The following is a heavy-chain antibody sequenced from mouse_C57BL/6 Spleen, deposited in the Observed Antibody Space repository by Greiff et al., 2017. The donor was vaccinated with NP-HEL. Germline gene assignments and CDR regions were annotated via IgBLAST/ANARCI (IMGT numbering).Heavy chain of an antibody. CDR3: SGECFYGSWFAY. Sequence: EVQLQQSGAELVKPGASVKLSCTASGFNIKDDYMHWVKQRTEQGLEWIGRIDPEDGEPKYAPKFQGRATITAGTSSNTAYLQLSSRTSEDTAVYYRSGECFYGSWFAYWRQGTLVTVAA. J-gene: IGHJ3*01. V-gene: IGHV14-2*01. CDR1: GFNIKDDY. D-gene: IGHD1-1*01. CDR2: IDPEDGEP.